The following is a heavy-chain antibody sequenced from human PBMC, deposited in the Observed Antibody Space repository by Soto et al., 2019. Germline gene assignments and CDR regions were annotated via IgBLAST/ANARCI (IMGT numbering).Heavy chain of an antibody. CDR3: ARGEGFCSYGTCYRYFDN. D-gene: IGHD2-15*01. V-gene: IGHV3-30-3*01. J-gene: IGHJ4*02. CDR2: TGYDGTKK. CDR1: GFTFGSYR. Sequence: QVQLVESGGGVVQPGGSLRLSCAASGFTFGSYRMHWVRQAPGKGLEWVAVTGYDGTKKYYADSVKGRFTISRDNYRDTLDLQMDSLRTEDTALYYCARGEGFCSYGTCYRYFDNWGQGALVTVSS.